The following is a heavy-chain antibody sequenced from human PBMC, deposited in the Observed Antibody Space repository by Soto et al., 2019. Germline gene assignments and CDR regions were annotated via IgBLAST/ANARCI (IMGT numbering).Heavy chain of an antibody. Sequence: GSLRLSCAASGFTCSNAWMNWVRQAPGKGLEWVGRIKSKTDGGTTDYAAPVKGRFTISRDDSKNTLYLQMNSLKTEDTAVYYCTTDLGYTIFGVVISQDPACWGQGTLVTVSS. D-gene: IGHD3-3*01. CDR1: GFTCSNAW. CDR2: IKSKTDGGTT. V-gene: IGHV3-15*07. J-gene: IGHJ4*02. CDR3: TTDLGYTIFGVVISQDPAC.